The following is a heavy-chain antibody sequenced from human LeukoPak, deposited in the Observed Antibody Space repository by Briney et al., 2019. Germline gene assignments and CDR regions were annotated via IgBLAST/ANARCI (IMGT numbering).Heavy chain of an antibody. D-gene: IGHD4-17*01. CDR1: GFTFSSYA. Sequence: PGGSLRLSCAASGFTFSSYAMSWVRQAPGKGLEWVSAISGSGGSTYYADSVKGRFTISRDNSKNTLYLQMNSLRAEDTAVYYCAKDERGDYLTYYMDVWGKGTTVTVSS. CDR2: ISGSGGST. V-gene: IGHV3-23*01. CDR3: AKDERGDYLTYYMDV. J-gene: IGHJ6*03.